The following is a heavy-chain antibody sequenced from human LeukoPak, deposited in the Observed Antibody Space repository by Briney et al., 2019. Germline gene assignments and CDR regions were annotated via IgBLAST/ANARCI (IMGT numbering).Heavy chain of an antibody. CDR1: GFTFNNYA. V-gene: IGHV3-9*01. CDR2: ILSNSAAI. Sequence: SGGSLRLSCATSGFTFNNYALHWVRQAPGKGLEWVSGILSNSAAIGYGDSVKGRFTISRDAATNSLYLQMNSLKIEDTALYYCTADTAGDLAFWGQGTLVIVSS. J-gene: IGHJ4*02. CDR3: TADTAGDLAF. D-gene: IGHD3-16*01.